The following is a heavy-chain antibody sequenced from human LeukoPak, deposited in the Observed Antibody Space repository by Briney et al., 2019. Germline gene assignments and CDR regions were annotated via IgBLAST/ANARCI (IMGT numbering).Heavy chain of an antibody. D-gene: IGHD3-10*01. V-gene: IGHV4-39*07. CDR2: IYYSGST. CDR1: GASITIGAESYH. Sequence: PSETLSLTCTVSGASITIGAESYHWGWIRQPPGKGLEWIGSIYYSGSTYYNPSLKSRVTISVDTSKNQFSLKLSSVTAADTAVYYCARVSWFDELPNYWGQGTLVSVSS. J-gene: IGHJ4*02. CDR3: ARVSWFDELPNY.